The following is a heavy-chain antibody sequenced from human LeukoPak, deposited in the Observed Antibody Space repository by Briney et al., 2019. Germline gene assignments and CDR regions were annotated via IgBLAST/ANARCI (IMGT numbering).Heavy chain of an antibody. CDR3: ARGRGVAVADRGDY. V-gene: IGHV3-33*01. CDR2: IWYDGSNK. CDR1: GFTFSSYG. D-gene: IGHD6-19*01. Sequence: PGRSLRLSCAASGFTFSSYGMHWVRQAPGKGLEWVAVIWYDGSNKYYADSVKGRFTISRDNSKNTLYLQMNSLRAEDTAVYYCARGRGVAVADRGDYWGQGTLVTVSS. J-gene: IGHJ4*02.